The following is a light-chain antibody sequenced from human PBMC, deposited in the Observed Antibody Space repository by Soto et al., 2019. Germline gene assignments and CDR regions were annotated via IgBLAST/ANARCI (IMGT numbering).Light chain of an antibody. CDR1: QSISTY. Sequence: DIQMTQSPSSLSASVGDRVTITCRASQSISTYLNWYQQTPGKAPKLLIYAASSLQSGVPSRFSGSGSGTDFTLTISRLQPEDFATYYCQQANSFPYTFGQGTRWRLN. J-gene: IGKJ2*01. CDR2: AAS. CDR3: QQANSFPYT. V-gene: IGKV1-39*01.